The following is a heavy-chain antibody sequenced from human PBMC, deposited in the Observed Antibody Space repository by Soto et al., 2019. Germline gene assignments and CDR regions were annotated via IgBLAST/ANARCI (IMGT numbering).Heavy chain of an antibody. J-gene: IGHJ6*02. CDR1: GFTFSSYA. V-gene: IGHV3-23*01. CDR3: AKARAPWIQLWFSTTAYYYYGMDV. CDR2: VSGSGGST. Sequence: GGSPRLSCAASGFTFSSYAMSWVRKAPGKGVEWVSAVSGSGGSTYYADSVRGRVTLPRDNSKNTLYLQMNSLRAEDTAVYYCAKARAPWIQLWFSTTAYYYYGMDVWGQGTTVTVSS. D-gene: IGHD5-18*01.